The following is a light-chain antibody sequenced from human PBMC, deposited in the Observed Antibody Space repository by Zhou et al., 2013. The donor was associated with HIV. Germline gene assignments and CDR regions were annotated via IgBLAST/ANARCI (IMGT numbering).Light chain of an antibody. V-gene: IGKV1-39*01. CDR3: QQSYSAWT. J-gene: IGKJ1*01. CDR2: ATS. CDR1: QDIRND. Sequence: IQMTQSPSSLSASVGDRITITCRASQDIRNDLAWYQQKPGKAPKLLIYATSNLQSGVPSRFSGSGSGTDFTLTINSLQPEDFATYYCQQSYSAWTFGQGTKVEVK.